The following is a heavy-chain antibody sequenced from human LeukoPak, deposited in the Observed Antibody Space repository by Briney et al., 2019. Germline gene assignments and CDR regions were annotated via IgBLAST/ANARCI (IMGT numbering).Heavy chain of an antibody. D-gene: IGHD1-1*01. Sequence: GGSLRLSCTASGFTFSSYWMSWVRQAPGKGLEWVANIKQDGSEKYYVDSVKGRFTISRDNAKNSLYLQMNSLRAEDTAVYYCAKDHRWGTQRNYYYYGMDVWGQGTTVTVSS. V-gene: IGHV3-7*01. CDR2: IKQDGSEK. J-gene: IGHJ6*02. CDR3: AKDHRWGTQRNYYYYGMDV. CDR1: GFTFSSYW.